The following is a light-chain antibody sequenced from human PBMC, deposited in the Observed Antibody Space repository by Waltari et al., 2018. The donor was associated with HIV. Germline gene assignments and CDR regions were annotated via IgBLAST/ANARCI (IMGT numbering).Light chain of an antibody. CDR1: QSVLYSSNNKNY. V-gene: IGKV4-1*01. Sequence: DIVMTQSPDSLAVSLGERATINCKSSQSVLYSSNNKNYLAWYQQKAGQPPKLLINWASTRESGVPDRFSGSGSGTDFTLTIISLQAEDVAVYYCQQYYSTPFTFGPGTKVDIK. J-gene: IGKJ3*01. CDR3: QQYYSTPFT. CDR2: WAS.